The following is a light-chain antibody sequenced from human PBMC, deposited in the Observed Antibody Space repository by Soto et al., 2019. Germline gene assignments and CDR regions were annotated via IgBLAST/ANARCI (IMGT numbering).Light chain of an antibody. CDR2: DTS. V-gene: IGLV7-46*01. J-gene: IGLJ3*02. CDR1: TGAVTSGHY. CDR3: LLSYSGARGV. Sequence: QAVVTQEPSLTVSPGGTATLTCGSSTGAVTSGHYPYWFQQKPGQAPRTLIYDTSNKHSWTPARFSGSLLGGKAALTLSGAQPEDEAEYYCLLSYSGARGVFGGGTKVNVL.